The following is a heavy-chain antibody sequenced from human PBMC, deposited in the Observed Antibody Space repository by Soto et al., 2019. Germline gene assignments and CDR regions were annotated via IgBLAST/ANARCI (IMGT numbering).Heavy chain of an antibody. CDR1: GYIFVNYG. V-gene: IGHV1-18*01. CDR3: VMVDNYVTPTPQDV. Sequence: ASVKVSCKASGYIFVNYGIAWVRQAPRQGLEWMGWISPYTGNTHSASKVQGRLTMTTGTSTSTAYMDLGSLTSDDTAVYYCVMVDNYVTPTPQDVWGQGTTVTVSS. D-gene: IGHD3-16*01. CDR2: ISPYTGNT. J-gene: IGHJ6*02.